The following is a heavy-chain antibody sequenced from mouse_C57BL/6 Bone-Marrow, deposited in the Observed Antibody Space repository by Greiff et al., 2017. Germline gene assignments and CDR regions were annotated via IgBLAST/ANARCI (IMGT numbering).Heavy chain of an antibody. Sequence: VQLQQPGTELVKPGASVKLSCKASGYTFTSYWMHWVKQRPGQGLEWIGNINPSNGGTNYNEKFKSKATLTVAKSSSTAYVQLSSLTSDDAAVYYCARSETPAWFAYWGQGTLVTVSA. V-gene: IGHV1-53*01. J-gene: IGHJ3*01. CDR2: INPSNGGT. CDR3: ARSETPAWFAY. CDR1: GYTFTSYW.